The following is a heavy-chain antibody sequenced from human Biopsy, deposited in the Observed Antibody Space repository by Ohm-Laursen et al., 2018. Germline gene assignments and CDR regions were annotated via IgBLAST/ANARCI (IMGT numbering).Heavy chain of an antibody. CDR3: AHDVFRTSDGSGSYSRFDY. D-gene: IGHD3-3*01. V-gene: IGHV2-5*02. CDR1: GFSLRSSRVG. CDR2: LCWDEDK. J-gene: IGHJ4*02. Sequence: PTQTLTLTCSFSGFSLRSSRVGVGWLRQSPGKALEWLASLCWDEDKRYNPSLKSRLIITGDPSKKQVVLTMTNVGPVDTGTYYCAHDVFRTSDGSGSYSRFDYWGQGILVTVSS.